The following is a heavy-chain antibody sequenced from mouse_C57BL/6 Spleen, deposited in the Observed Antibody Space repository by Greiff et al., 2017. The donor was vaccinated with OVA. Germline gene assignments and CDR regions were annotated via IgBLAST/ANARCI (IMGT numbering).Heavy chain of an antibody. CDR3: ARLYDYGWYFDV. CDR2: INYDGSST. J-gene: IGHJ1*03. D-gene: IGHD2-4*01. Sequence: DVKLVESEGGLVQPGSSMKLSCTASGFTFSDYYMAWVRQVPEKGLEWVANINYDGSSTYYLDSLKSRFIISRDNAKNILYLQMSSLKSEDTATYDCARLYDYGWYFDVWGTGTTVTVSS. V-gene: IGHV5-16*01. CDR1: GFTFSDYY.